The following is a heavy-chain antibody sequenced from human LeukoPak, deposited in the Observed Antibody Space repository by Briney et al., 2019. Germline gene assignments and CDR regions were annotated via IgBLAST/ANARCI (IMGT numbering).Heavy chain of an antibody. CDR2: INHSGST. CDR1: GGSFSGYY. D-gene: IGHD3-22*01. CDR3: ARVSYDSSGYYYPDAFDI. J-gene: IGHJ3*02. Sequence: SETLSLTCAVYGGSFSGYYWSWIRQPPGKGLEWIGEINHSGSTNYNPSLKSRVTISVDTSKNQFSLKLSSVTAADTAVYYCARVSYDSSGYYYPDAFDIWGQGTMVTVSS. V-gene: IGHV4-34*01.